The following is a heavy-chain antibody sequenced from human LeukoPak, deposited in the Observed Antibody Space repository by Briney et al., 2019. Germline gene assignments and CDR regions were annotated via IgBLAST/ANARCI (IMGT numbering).Heavy chain of an antibody. V-gene: IGHV4-39*01. J-gene: IGHJ4*02. CDR3: ARHLTAVTAPDY. D-gene: IGHD4-17*01. CDR1: GGSISSTSYY. Sequence: SETLSLACTVSGGSISSTSYYWGWIRQPPGKGLEWIGNIYYTGSTYYNPSLKSRVTVSVGTSKNQFSLKVSSTTAADTAVYYCARHLTAVTAPDYWGQGTLVTVSS. CDR2: IYYTGST.